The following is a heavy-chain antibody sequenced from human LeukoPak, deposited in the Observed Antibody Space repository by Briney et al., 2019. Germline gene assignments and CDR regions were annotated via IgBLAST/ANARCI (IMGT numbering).Heavy chain of an antibody. CDR2: IYDSGST. V-gene: IGHV4-39*07. D-gene: IGHD3-10*01. CDR3: AREGSDYYGSGSYYRSYYYYMDV. CDR1: GVSISSSSYY. J-gene: IGHJ6*03. Sequence: SETLSLTCTVSGVSISSSSYYWGWIRQPPGKGLEWIGTIYDSGSTYYNPSLKSRVTISVDTSKNQFSLKLSSVTAADTAVYYCAREGSDYYGSGSYYRSYYYYMDVWGKGTTVTISS.